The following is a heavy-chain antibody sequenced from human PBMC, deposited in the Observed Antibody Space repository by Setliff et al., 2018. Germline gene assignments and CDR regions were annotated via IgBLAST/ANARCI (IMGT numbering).Heavy chain of an antibody. D-gene: IGHD3-3*01. CDR2: IKQDGSEK. J-gene: IGHJ5*02. Sequence: GGSLRLSCAASGFTFSNYWMSWVRQTAGKGLGWVAYIKQDGSEKYYVDSVKGRFTISRDNAKNSLYLQMDSLRAEDTSVYYCAGSRAWIPFLESWGQGTLVTVSS. V-gene: IGHV3-7*01. CDR1: GFTFSNYW. CDR3: AGSRAWIPFLES.